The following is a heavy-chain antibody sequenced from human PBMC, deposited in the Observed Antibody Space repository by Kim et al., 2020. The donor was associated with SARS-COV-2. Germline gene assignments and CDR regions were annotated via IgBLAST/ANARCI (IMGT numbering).Heavy chain of an antibody. V-gene: IGHV1-69*02. Sequence: SVKVSCKASGGTFSSYTISWVRQAPGQGLEWMGRIIPILGIANYAQKFQGRVTITADKSTSTAYMELSSLRSEDTAVYYCARVDTAMVTYHPSDYYGMDVWGQGTTVTVSS. CDR1: GGTFSSYT. D-gene: IGHD5-18*01. J-gene: IGHJ6*02. CDR2: IIPILGIA. CDR3: ARVDTAMVTYHPSDYYGMDV.